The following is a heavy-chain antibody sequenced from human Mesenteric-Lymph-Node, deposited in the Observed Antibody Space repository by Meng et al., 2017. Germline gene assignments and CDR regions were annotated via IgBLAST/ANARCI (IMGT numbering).Heavy chain of an antibody. Sequence: SETLSLTCTVSGGSISSGGYYWSWIRQHPGKGLEWIGYIYYSGSTYYNPSLKSRVTISVDTSKNQFSLKLSSVTAADTAVYYCARDPNTAMVRGAFDIWGQGTTVTVSS. CDR3: ARDPNTAMVRGAFDI. CDR1: GGSISSGGYY. V-gene: IGHV4-31*03. J-gene: IGHJ3*02. CDR2: IYYSGST. D-gene: IGHD5-18*01.